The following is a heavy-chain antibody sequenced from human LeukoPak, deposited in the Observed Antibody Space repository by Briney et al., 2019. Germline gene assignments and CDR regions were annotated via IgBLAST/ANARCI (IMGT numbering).Heavy chain of an antibody. CDR1: GYTFTGYY. CDR2: INPNSGGT. J-gene: IGHJ6*02. CDR3: SKSIAVAGTILWYYYGMDV. V-gene: IGHV1-2*02. Sequence: ASVKVSCKASGYTFTGYYMHWVRQAPGQGLEWMGWINPNSGGTNYAQKFPGRVTMTRDTSISTAYMELSRLRSDDTAVYYCSKSIAVAGTILWYYYGMDVWGQGTTVTVSS. D-gene: IGHD6-19*01.